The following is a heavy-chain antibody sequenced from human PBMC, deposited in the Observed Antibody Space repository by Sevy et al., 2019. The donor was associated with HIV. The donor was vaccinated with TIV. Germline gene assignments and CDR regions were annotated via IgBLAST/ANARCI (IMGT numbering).Heavy chain of an antibody. V-gene: IGHV3-23*01. J-gene: IGHJ3*02. CDR3: AKEALTYYSVPGSYLAGAFDI. CDR1: GFSFSDYG. CDR2: ISATGGST. Sequence: GGSLRLSCEVAGFSFSDYGMTWVRQAPGKGLESVSSISATGGSTYYADFVDGRFTVSRDNSKNTVYLYMDGLRAEDTAVYYCAKEALTYYSVPGSYLAGAFDIWGQGTMVTVSS. D-gene: IGHD3-10*01.